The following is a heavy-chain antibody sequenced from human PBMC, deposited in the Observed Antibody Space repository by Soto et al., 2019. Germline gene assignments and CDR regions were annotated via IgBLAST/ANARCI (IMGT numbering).Heavy chain of an antibody. J-gene: IGHJ5*02. Sequence: QVQLVQSGAEVKKPGSSVKVSCKASGGTFSSYTISWVRQAPGQGLEWMGRIIPSLGIANYAQQFQGRVTITADKSTSTAYMELSSLRSEDTAVYYCARGLVGATRWFDPWGQGTLVTVSS. CDR2: IIPSLGIA. D-gene: IGHD1-26*01. CDR1: GGTFSSYT. V-gene: IGHV1-69*02. CDR3: ARGLVGATRWFDP.